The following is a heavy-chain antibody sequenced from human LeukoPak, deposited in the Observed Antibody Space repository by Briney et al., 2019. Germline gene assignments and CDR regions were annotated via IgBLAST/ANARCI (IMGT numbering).Heavy chain of an antibody. CDR2: INHSGST. V-gene: IGHV4-34*01. J-gene: IGHJ2*01. CDR1: GGSFSGYY. D-gene: IGHD6-19*01. Sequence: ASETLSLTCAVYGGSFSGYYWSWIRQPPGKGLEGIGEINHSGSTNYNPSLKSRVTISVDTSKNQFSLKLSSVTAADTAVYYCATGVAADWYFDLWGRGTLVTVSS. CDR3: ATGVAADWYFDL.